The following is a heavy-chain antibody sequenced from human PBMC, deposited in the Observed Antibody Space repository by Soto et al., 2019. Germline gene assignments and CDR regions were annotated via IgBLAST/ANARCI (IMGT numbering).Heavy chain of an antibody. Sequence: GGSLRLSCAASGFTFSSYWMHWFRQAPGKGLVWVSRINTDGSNTAYADSVKGRFTISRDNAKNTLYLQVSGLRAEDTAVYYCARWFTYGNFDYFDYWGQGTQVTVSS. CDR1: GFTFSSYW. CDR2: INTDGSNT. CDR3: ARWFTYGNFDYFDY. J-gene: IGHJ4*02. V-gene: IGHV3-74*01. D-gene: IGHD3-10*01.